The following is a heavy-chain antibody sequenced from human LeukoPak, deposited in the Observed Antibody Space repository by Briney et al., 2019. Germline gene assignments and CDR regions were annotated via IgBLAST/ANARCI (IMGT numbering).Heavy chain of an antibody. V-gene: IGHV3-20*04. D-gene: IGHD3-9*01. CDR1: GFTFDDYG. Sequence: GGSLRLSCAASGFTFDDYGMSWVRQVPGKGLEWVSGINWNGGDTGYADSVKGRFTISRDNSKNTLYLQMNSLRAEDTAVYYCAKDSAVLRYFDWSRPLYYMDVWGKGTTVTVSS. J-gene: IGHJ6*03. CDR2: INWNGGDT. CDR3: AKDSAVLRYFDWSRPLYYMDV.